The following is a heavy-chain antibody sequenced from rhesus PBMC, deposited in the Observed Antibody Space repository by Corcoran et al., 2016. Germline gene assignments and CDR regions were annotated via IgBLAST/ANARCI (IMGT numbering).Heavy chain of an antibody. V-gene: IGHV4-173*01. CDR3: ARDFTDDYGYYYTPFDY. CDR2: ISGSGGST. Sequence: QLQLQESGPGLVKPSETLSLTCAVSGGSISSNYWSWIRQPPGKGLEWIGRISGSGGSTDYNPSRKSRVTISTDTAKKQFSLKLSSVTAADTAVYYCARDFTDDYGYYYTPFDYWGQGVLVTVSS. CDR1: GGSISSNY. D-gene: IGHD3-9*01. J-gene: IGHJ4*01.